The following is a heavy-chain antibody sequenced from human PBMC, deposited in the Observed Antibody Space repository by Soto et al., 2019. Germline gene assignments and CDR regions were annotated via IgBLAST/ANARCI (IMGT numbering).Heavy chain of an antibody. D-gene: IGHD3-3*01. Sequence: GESLKISCKGSGYSFTSYWIGWVRQMPGKGLEWMGIFYPGDSDTRYSPSFQGQVTISADKSISTAYLQWSSLKASDTAMYYCARHRGERITIFGVVIPPQDAFDIWGQGTMVTVSS. J-gene: IGHJ3*02. CDR3: ARHRGERITIFGVVIPPQDAFDI. V-gene: IGHV5-51*01. CDR1: GYSFTSYW. CDR2: FYPGDSDT.